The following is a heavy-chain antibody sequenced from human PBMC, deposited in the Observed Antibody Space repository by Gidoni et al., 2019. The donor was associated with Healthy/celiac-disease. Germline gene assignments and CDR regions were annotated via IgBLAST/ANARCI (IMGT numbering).Heavy chain of an antibody. D-gene: IGHD1-26*01. J-gene: IGHJ4*02. CDR2: INHSGST. Sequence: QVQLQQWGAGLLKPSETLSLTCAVSGGSFSGYYWSWIRQPPGKGLEWIGEINHSGSTNYNPSLKSRVTISVDTSKNQFSLKLSSVTAADTAVYYCARVGLVGATMDYWGQGTLVTVSS. CDR1: GGSFSGYY. CDR3: ARVGLVGATMDY. V-gene: IGHV4-34*01.